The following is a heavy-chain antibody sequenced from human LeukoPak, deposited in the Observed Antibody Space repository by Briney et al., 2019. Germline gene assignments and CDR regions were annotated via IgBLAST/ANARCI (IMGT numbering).Heavy chain of an antibody. Sequence: SETLSLTCAVSGGSISSGGYSWSWIRQPPGKGLEWIGEINHSGSTNYNPSLKSRVTISVDTSKNQFSLKLSSVTAADTAVYYCARDGYGGATSEDYCYGMDVWGQGTTVTVSS. D-gene: IGHD5-12*01. CDR3: ARDGYGGATSEDYCYGMDV. CDR2: INHSGST. CDR1: GGSISSGGYS. V-gene: IGHV4-30-2*01. J-gene: IGHJ6*02.